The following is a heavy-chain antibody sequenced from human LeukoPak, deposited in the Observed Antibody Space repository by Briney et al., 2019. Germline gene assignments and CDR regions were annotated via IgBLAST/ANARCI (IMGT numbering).Heavy chain of an antibody. CDR1: GGSFSGYY. CDR3: ARVASKGGMDV. J-gene: IGHJ6*02. CDR2: INHSGST. V-gene: IGHV4-34*01. Sequence: PSETLSLTCAVYGGSFSGYYWSWIRQPPGKGLEWIGEINHSGSTNYNPSLKSRVTISVDTSKNQFSLSLSSLTAADTAVYYCARVASKGGMDVWGQGTTVIVSS. D-gene: IGHD5/OR15-5a*01.